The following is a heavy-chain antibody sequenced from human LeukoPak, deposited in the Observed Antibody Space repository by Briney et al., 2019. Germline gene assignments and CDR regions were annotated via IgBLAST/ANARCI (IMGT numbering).Heavy chain of an antibody. CDR3: AREGDTAMVTTIYY. CDR2: IIPIFGTA. CDR1: GGTFSSYA. J-gene: IGHJ4*02. D-gene: IGHD5-18*01. V-gene: IGHV1-69*05. Sequence: SVKVSCKASGGTFSSYAISWVRQAPGQGLEWMGGIIPIFGTANYAQRFQGRVTITTDESTSTAYMELSSLRSEDTAVYYCAREGDTAMVTTIYYWGQGTLVTVSS.